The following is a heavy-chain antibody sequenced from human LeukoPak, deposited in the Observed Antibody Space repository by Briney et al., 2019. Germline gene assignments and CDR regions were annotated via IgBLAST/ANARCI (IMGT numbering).Heavy chain of an antibody. D-gene: IGHD2-15*01. V-gene: IGHV3-30*04. J-gene: IGHJ6*03. CDR3: ARATCSGGSCSHYYYYYMDV. CDR2: ISYDGNIK. Sequence: PGGSLRLSCAASGFTFSSYAMHWVRQAPGKGLEWVAVISYDGNIKYYADSVKGRFTISRDNSKNTLYLQMNSLRAEDTAVYYCARATCSGGSCSHYYYYYMDVWGKGTTVTVSS. CDR1: GFTFSSYA.